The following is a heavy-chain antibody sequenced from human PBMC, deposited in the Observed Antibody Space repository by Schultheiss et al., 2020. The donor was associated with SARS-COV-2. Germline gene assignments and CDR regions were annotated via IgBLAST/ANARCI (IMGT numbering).Heavy chain of an antibody. CDR2: IYSGGST. CDR1: GFTVSSNY. CDR3: VKDAIARDGRMDFFDY. V-gene: IGHV3-66*01. J-gene: IGHJ4*02. D-gene: IGHD5-24*01. Sequence: GGSLRLSCAASGFTVSSNYMSWVRQAPGKGLEWVSVIYSGGSTYYADSVKGRFTISRDNSRATLYLHMNSLRIEDTAVYYCVKDAIARDGRMDFFDYWGQGILVTVSS.